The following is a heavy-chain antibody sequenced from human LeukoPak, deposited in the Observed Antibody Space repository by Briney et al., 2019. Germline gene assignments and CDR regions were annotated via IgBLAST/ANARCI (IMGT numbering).Heavy chain of an antibody. V-gene: IGHV3-23*01. Sequence: GGSLRLSCAASGFTFSSYAMSWVLQAPGKGLARVAGNSDSGSSSYYTDSVKGRFTISRDNSKNTLYLQMNSLRAEDTAVYYCAKEDSGWHFDYWGQGTLVTVSS. CDR1: GFTFSSYA. J-gene: IGHJ4*02. CDR3: AKEDSGWHFDY. D-gene: IGHD6-19*01. CDR2: NSDSGSSS.